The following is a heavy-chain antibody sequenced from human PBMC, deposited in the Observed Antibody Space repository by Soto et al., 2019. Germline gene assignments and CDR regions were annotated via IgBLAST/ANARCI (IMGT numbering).Heavy chain of an antibody. D-gene: IGHD3-3*01. CDR1: GFTFTNAW. V-gene: IGHV3-15*07. CDR2: IKSKTDGGTT. Sequence: GGSLRLSCAASGFTFTNAWMNWVRQAPEKGLEWVGRIKSKTDGGTTGYSAPVRGRFTISRDDSKDTLYLQMNSLNTDDTAVYYCARDGPHISIFGYGDYWGQGNLVTVSS. J-gene: IGHJ4*02. CDR3: ARDGPHISIFGYGDY.